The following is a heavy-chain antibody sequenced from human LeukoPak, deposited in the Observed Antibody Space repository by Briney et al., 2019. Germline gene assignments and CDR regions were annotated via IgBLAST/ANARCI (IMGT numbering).Heavy chain of an antibody. CDR3: ARDPDQYGTGLDP. Sequence: ASVRVSCKASGYTFTNGNSLHWVRLAPGQGLEWMGWIKPKSGGTNYAQKFQGRVTMTTDTSINTVYMELSSLQSGDTAMYYCARDPDQYGTGLDPWGQGTLVTVSS. CDR1: GYTFTNGNS. V-gene: IGHV1-2*02. J-gene: IGHJ5*02. CDR2: IKPKSGGT. D-gene: IGHD6-6*01.